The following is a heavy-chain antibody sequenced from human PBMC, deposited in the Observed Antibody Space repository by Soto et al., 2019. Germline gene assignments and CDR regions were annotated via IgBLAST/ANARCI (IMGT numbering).Heavy chain of an antibody. CDR1: GGSFSGYY. J-gene: IGHJ4*02. CDR3: ARGRGKGFGY. D-gene: IGHD3-16*01. CDR2: INHSGST. V-gene: IGHV4-34*01. Sequence: QVQLQQWGAGLLKPSETLSLTCAVYGGSFSGYYWSWIRQPPGKGLEWIGEINHSGSTNYNPSLKSRVTISVDTSKNQFSLKLSSVTAADTAVYYCARGRGKGFGYWGQGTLVTVSS.